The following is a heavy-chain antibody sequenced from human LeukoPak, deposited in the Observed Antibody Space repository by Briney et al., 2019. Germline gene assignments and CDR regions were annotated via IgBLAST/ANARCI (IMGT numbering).Heavy chain of an antibody. CDR1: GGSISSYY. CDR3: ARGYYYDSSGYSGFDY. CDR2: IYTSGST. Sequence: SETLSLTCTVSGGSISSYYWSWIRQPAGKGLEWIGRIYTSGSTNYNASLKSRVSMSVDTSKNQFSLKLSSVTAADTAVFYCARGYYYDSSGYSGFDYWGQGTLVTVSS. J-gene: IGHJ4*02. D-gene: IGHD3-22*01. V-gene: IGHV4-4*07.